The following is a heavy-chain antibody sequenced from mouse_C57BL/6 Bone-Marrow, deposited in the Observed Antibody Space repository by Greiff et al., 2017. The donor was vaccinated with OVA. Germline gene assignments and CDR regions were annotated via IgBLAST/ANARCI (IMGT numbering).Heavy chain of an antibody. CDR2: IYPRSGNT. Sequence: ESGAELARPGASVKLSCKASGYTFTSYGISWVKQRTGQGLEWIGEIYPRSGNTYYNEKFKGKATLTADKSSSTAYMELRSLTSEDSAVYFCARKGTGTVAYWGQGTLVTVSA. CDR1: GYTFTSYG. D-gene: IGHD4-1*01. V-gene: IGHV1-81*01. CDR3: ARKGTGTVAY. J-gene: IGHJ3*01.